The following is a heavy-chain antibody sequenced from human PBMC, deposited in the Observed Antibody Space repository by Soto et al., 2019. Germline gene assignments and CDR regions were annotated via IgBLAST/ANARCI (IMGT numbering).Heavy chain of an antibody. D-gene: IGHD6-6*01. J-gene: IGHJ6*01. CDR2: IYSGGSA. Sequence: GVSLRLSCSASGFTVSSNYMSWVRQAPGKGLEWVSVIYSGGSAYYADSVKGRFTISRDNSKNTLYLQMNSLRAEDTAVYYCARGVGAARPYYYYYGMDVWGQGTTVTVSS. CDR3: ARGVGAARPYYYYYGMDV. V-gene: IGHV3-53*01. CDR1: GFTVSSNY.